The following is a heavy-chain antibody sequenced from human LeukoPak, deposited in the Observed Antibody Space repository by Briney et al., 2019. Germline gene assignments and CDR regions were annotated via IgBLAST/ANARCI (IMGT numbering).Heavy chain of an antibody. CDR2: IRYDGSSK. J-gene: IGHJ3*02. V-gene: IGHV3-30*02. Sequence: GGSLRLSCAASGFTFSNYAMHWVRQAPGKGLEWLAYIRYDGSSKYYADFVKGRFTISRDNSKNTLYLQMNSLRAEDTAVYYCERDDGGNFNDAFDIWGQGTMVTVSS. D-gene: IGHD4-23*01. CDR1: GFTFSNYA. CDR3: ERDDGGNFNDAFDI.